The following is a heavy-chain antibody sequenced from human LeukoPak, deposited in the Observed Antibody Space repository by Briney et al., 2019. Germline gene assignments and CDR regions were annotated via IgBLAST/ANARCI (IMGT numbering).Heavy chain of an antibody. J-gene: IGHJ3*02. Sequence: ASVKVSCKVSGYTLTELSMHWVRQAPGKGLEWMGGFDPEDGETIYAQKFQGRVTMTEDTSTDTAYVELSSLRSEDTAVYYCAPSLAAAGQIDAFDIWGQGTMVTVSS. CDR1: GYTLTELS. CDR2: FDPEDGET. V-gene: IGHV1-24*01. D-gene: IGHD6-13*01. CDR3: APSLAAAGQIDAFDI.